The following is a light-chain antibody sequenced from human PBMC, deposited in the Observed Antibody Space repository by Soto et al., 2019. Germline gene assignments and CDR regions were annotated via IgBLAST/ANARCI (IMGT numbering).Light chain of an antibody. Sequence: QSVLTQPASVSGSPGQSITISCTGTDSDVGGYDYVSWYQQHPGKAPKLMIYEVTNRPSGVSSRFSGFKSGNTASLTISGLQAEDEADYYCSSYTTSSTRVFGGGTKLTVL. J-gene: IGLJ3*02. CDR2: EVT. V-gene: IGLV2-14*01. CDR3: SSYTTSSTRV. CDR1: DSDVGGYDY.